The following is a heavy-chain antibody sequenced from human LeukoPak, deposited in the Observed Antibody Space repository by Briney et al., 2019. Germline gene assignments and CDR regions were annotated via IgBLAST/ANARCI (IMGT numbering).Heavy chain of an antibody. V-gene: IGHV1-69*05. CDR3: ARDGYYYDSSGYYFKY. Sequence: GASVKVSCQPSGGTFNSYAISWVRQAPGQGLEWMGGIIPIFGTANYAQKFQGRVTITTDESTSTAYMELSSLRSEDTAVYYCARDGYYYDSSGYYFKYWGQGTLVTVSS. CDR1: GGTFNSYA. D-gene: IGHD3-22*01. CDR2: IIPIFGTA. J-gene: IGHJ4*02.